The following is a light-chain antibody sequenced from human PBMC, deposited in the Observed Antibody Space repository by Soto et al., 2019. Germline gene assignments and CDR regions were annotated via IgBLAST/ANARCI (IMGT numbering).Light chain of an antibody. CDR1: TSNIGSNY. Sequence: SVLTQPPSASGTPGQGVTISCSGSTSNIGSNYVYWYQQLPGTAPKLLIYRNNQRPSGVPDRFSGSKSGTSASLAISGLQAEDEADYYCSSFGGRNVFGSGTKVTVL. CDR3: SSFGGRNV. CDR2: RNN. V-gene: IGLV1-47*01. J-gene: IGLJ1*01.